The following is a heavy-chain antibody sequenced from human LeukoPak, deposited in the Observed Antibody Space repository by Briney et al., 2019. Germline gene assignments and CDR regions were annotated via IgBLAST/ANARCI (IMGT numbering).Heavy chain of an antibody. J-gene: IGHJ4*02. CDR1: GYTFTSYG. CDR2: ISAYNGNT. D-gene: IGHD2-21*02. CDR3: AREDLCGGDCYTYDY. V-gene: IGHV1-18*01. Sequence: GASVKVSCKASGYTFTSYGISWVRQAPGQGLEWMGWISAYNGNTNYAQKLQGRVTMTTDTSTSTAYMELRSLRSDDTAVYYCAREDLCGGDCYTYDYWGQGTLVTVSS.